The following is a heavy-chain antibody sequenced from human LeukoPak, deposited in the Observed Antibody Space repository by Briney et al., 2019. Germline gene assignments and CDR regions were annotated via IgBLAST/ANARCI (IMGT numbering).Heavy chain of an antibody. CDR2: ISYDGSNK. V-gene: IGHV3-30*18. CDR1: GFTFSSYG. CDR3: AKDLAAVAGTDLYYGMDV. J-gene: IGHJ6*02. D-gene: IGHD6-19*01. Sequence: GRSLRLSCAASGFTFSSYGMHWVRQAPGKGLEWVAVISYDGSNKYYADSVKGRFTISRDNSKNTLYLQMNSLRAEDTAVYYCAKDLAAVAGTDLYYGMDVWGQGTTVTVSS.